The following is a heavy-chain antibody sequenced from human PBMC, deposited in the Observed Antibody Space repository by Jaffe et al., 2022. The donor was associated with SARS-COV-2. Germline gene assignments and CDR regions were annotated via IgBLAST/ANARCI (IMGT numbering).Heavy chain of an antibody. CDR1: GFTFSSYG. D-gene: IGHD6-13*01. CDR2: IWYDGSNK. CDR3: ARDFGGSWLLYYFDY. Sequence: QVQLVESGGGVVQPGRSLRLSCAASGFTFSSYGMHWVRQAPGKGLEWVAVIWYDGSNKYYADSVKGRFTISRDNSKNTLYLQMNSLRAEDTAVYYCARDFGGSWLLYYFDYWGQGTLVTVSS. V-gene: IGHV3-33*01. J-gene: IGHJ4*02.